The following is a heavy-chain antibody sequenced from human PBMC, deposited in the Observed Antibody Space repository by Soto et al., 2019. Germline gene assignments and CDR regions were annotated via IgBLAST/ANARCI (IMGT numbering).Heavy chain of an antibody. V-gene: IGHV4-59*01. CDR2: IYYSGST. D-gene: IGHD3-22*01. CDR3: ARSNYDSSGYGFYFDY. Sequence: PSETLSLTCTVSGGSLSSYYWSWIRQPPGKGLEWIGYIYYSGSTNYNPSLKSRVTISVDTSKNQFSLKLSSVTAADTAVYYCARSNYDSSGYGFYFDYWGQGTLVTVSS. CDR1: GGSLSSYY. J-gene: IGHJ4*02.